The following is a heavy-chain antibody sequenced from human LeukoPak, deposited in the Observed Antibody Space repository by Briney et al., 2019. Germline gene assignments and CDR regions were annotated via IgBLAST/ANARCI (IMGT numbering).Heavy chain of an antibody. D-gene: IGHD3-9*01. V-gene: IGHV4-31*03. CDR1: GGSISSGGYY. J-gene: IGHJ2*01. CDR2: IYYSGST. Sequence: SQTLSLTCTVSGGSISSGGYYWSWLRQHPGKGLEWIGYIYYSGSTYYNPSLKSRVTISVDTSKNQFSLKLSSVTAAAAAVYYCARAPVLRYFDWSTSAWYFDLWGRGTLVTVSS. CDR3: ARAPVLRYFDWSTSAWYFDL.